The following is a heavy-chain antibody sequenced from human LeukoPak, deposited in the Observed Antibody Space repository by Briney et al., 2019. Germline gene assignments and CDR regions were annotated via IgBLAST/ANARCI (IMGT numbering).Heavy chain of an antibody. V-gene: IGHV2-5*02. CDR2: IYWDDDK. CDR1: GFSLSTSGVG. D-gene: IGHD6-6*01. CDR3: AHGRIAARLFDY. J-gene: IGHJ4*02. Sequence: SGPTLVKPTQTLTLTCTFSGFSLSTSGVGLGWIRQPPGKALEWLALIYWDDDKRYSPSLKSRLTITKDTSKNQVVLTMTNMDPVDTATYYCAHGRIAARLFDYWGQGTLVTVSS.